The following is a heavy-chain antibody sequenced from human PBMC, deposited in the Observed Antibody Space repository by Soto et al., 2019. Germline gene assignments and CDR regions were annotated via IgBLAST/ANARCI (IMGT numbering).Heavy chain of an antibody. CDR1: GGSFSGYY. CDR2: INHSGST. CDR3: ARGPFTLPRRRFDP. Sequence: SETLSLTCAVYGGSFSGYYWSWIRQPPGKGLEWIGEINHSGSTNYNPSLKSRVTISVDTSKNQFSLKLSSVTAADTAVYYCARGPFTLPRRRFDPXGQGTLVTVSS. J-gene: IGHJ5*02. D-gene: IGHD6-25*01. V-gene: IGHV4-34*01.